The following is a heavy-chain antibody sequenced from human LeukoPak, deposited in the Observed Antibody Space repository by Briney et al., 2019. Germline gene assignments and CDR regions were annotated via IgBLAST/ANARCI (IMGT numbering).Heavy chain of an antibody. CDR3: ARGNRKIAVDI. D-gene: IGHD6-19*01. CDR2: INTKTGNP. CDR1: GYTFTTYA. V-gene: IGHV7-4-1*02. J-gene: IGHJ4*02. Sequence: ASVKVSCKASGYTFTTYAMNWMRQAPGQGLEWLGWINTKTGNPTYVQGFTGRFVFSLDTSVSTAYLQINSLKAEDTAMYYCARGNRKIAVDIWGQGTLVTVSS.